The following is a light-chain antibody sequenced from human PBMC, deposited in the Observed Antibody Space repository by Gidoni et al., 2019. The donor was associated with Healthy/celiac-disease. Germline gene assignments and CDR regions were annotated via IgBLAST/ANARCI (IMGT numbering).Light chain of an antibody. CDR1: QSLLHSNGYNY. J-gene: IGKJ2*01. CDR2: LGS. Sequence: VMPQSPLSLPVTPAEPASISCSSSQSLLHSNGYNYLDWYLQKPGQSPQLLIYLGSNRASGVPDRFSGSGSGTDFTLKISRVEAEDVGVYYCMQALQTPYTFGQGTKLEIK. V-gene: IGKV2-28*01. CDR3: MQALQTPYT.